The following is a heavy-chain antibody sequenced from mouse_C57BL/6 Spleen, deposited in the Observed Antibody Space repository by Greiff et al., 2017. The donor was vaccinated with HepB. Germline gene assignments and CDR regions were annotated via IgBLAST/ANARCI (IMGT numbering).Heavy chain of an antibody. Sequence: QVQLKQPGAELVKPGASVKMSCKASGYTFTSYWITWVKQRPGQGLEWIGDIYPGSGSTNYNEKFKSKATLTVDTSSSTAYMQLSSLTSEDSAVYYCARGGSSGSYFDYWGQGTTLTVSS. D-gene: IGHD3-2*02. V-gene: IGHV1-55*01. CDR2: IYPGSGST. CDR1: GYTFTSYW. CDR3: ARGGSSGSYFDY. J-gene: IGHJ2*01.